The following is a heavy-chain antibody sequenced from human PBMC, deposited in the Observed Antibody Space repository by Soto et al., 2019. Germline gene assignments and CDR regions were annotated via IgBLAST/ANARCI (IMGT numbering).Heavy chain of an antibody. Sequence: QVQLVESGGGVVQPGRSLRLSCAASGFTFSSYGMHWVRQAPGKGLEWVAVIWYDGSNKYYADSVKGRFTISRDNSKNTLYLQMNSLRAEDTAVYYCARDGRSTELEWAYYGMDVWGQGTTVTVSS. J-gene: IGHJ6*02. V-gene: IGHV3-33*01. D-gene: IGHD1-1*01. CDR1: GFTFSSYG. CDR3: ARDGRSTELEWAYYGMDV. CDR2: IWYDGSNK.